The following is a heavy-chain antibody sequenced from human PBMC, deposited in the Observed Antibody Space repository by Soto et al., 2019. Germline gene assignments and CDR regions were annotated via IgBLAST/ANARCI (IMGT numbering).Heavy chain of an antibody. CDR3: ASLNSRNYYYYGMDV. CDR1: GGSISSGGYS. D-gene: IGHD6-13*01. CDR2: IYHSGST. J-gene: IGHJ6*02. Sequence: SETLSLTCAVSGGSISSGGYSWSWIRQPPGKGLEWIGYIYHSGSTYYNPSLKSRVTISVDRSKNQFSLKLSSVTAADTAVYYCASLNSRNYYYYGMDVWGQGTTVTVSS. V-gene: IGHV4-30-2*01.